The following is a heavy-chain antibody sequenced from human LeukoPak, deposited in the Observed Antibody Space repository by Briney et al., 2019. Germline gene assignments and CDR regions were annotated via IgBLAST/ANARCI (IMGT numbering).Heavy chain of an antibody. CDR3: ARNPNYSGTYFDAFDI. CDR1: GFTFSDHY. J-gene: IGHJ3*02. V-gene: IGHV3-72*01. CDR2: SRDKANGYTT. Sequence: GGSLRLSCVGFGFTFSDHYMDWVRQAPGKGLEWVGRSRDKANGYTTEYATSLKGRFTISRDDSGTSLYLQLNSLKTEDTAVYYCARNPNYSGTYFDAFDIWGQGTMVTVSS. D-gene: IGHD1-26*01.